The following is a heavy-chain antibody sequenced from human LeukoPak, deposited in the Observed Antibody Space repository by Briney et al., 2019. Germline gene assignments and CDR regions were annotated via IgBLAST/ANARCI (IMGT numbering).Heavy chain of an antibody. J-gene: IGHJ3*02. Sequence: SETLSLTCTVSGGSISGYYWSWIRQPPGKGLEWIAFIYYSGTTNYNPSLKSRVIILIDTAKNHFSLNLSSVTAADTAVYYCARSDGYGLVGIWGQGTMVTVSS. CDR3: ARSDGYGLVGI. CDR1: GGSISGYY. D-gene: IGHD3-10*01. CDR2: IYYSGTT. V-gene: IGHV4-59*12.